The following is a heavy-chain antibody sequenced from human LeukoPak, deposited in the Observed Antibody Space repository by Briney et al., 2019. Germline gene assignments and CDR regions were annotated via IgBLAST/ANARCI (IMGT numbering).Heavy chain of an antibody. V-gene: IGHV3-23*01. CDR2: ISGSGGST. J-gene: IGHJ4*02. CDR1: GFTFSSYA. Sequence: PGGSLRLSCAASGFTFSSYAMSWVRQAPGKGLEWVSAISGSGGSTYYADSVKGRFTISRDNSKNTLYLQMNSLRVEDTAVYICVKRSGVAGSRQWYFDYWGQGTLVTVSS. D-gene: IGHD6-19*01. CDR3: VKRSGVAGSRQWYFDY.